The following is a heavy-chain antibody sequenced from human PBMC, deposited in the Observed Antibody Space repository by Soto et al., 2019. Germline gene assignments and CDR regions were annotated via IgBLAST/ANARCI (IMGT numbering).Heavy chain of an antibody. J-gene: IGHJ4*02. Sequence: QVQLVESGGGVVQPGRSLRLSCAASGFKFGSYSMHWVRQAPGKGLEWVAVISYDGSIEFYADSLKGRFTISRDNSNNTLYLQMSSLRPEDTAIYYCAKDILREYDFWSGLGHWGQGTLVTVSS. CDR3: AKDILREYDFWSGLGH. V-gene: IGHV3-30*18. D-gene: IGHD3-3*01. CDR1: GFKFGSYS. CDR2: ISYDGSIE.